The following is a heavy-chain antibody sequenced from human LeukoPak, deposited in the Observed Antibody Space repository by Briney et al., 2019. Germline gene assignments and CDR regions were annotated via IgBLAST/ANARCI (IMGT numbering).Heavy chain of an antibody. CDR2: ISAYNGNT. J-gene: IGHJ4*02. D-gene: IGHD3-22*01. V-gene: IGHV1-18*01. CDR3: ARGRVEDYDRSGPQGLGDY. CDR1: GYTFTSYG. Sequence: GASVKVSCKASGYTFTSYGISWVRQAPGQGLEWMGWISAYNGNTNYAQKLQGRVTMTTDTSPSTAHMELRSLRSDDTTVHYCARGRVEDYDRSGPQGLGDYWGQGTLVTVSS.